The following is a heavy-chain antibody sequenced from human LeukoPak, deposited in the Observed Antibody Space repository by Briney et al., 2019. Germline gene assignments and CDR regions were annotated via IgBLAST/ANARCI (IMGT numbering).Heavy chain of an antibody. CDR2: IRYDGSNK. Sequence: PGGSLRLSCAASGFSFSSYGMHWVRQAPGKGLEWVAFIRYDGSNKYYADSVKGRFTISRDNSKNTLYLQMNSLRTEDTAVYYCAKGEPHYYGSGSYYPHYFDYWGQGTLVTVSS. V-gene: IGHV3-30*02. CDR1: GFSFSSYG. D-gene: IGHD3-10*01. J-gene: IGHJ4*02. CDR3: AKGEPHYYGSGSYYPHYFDY.